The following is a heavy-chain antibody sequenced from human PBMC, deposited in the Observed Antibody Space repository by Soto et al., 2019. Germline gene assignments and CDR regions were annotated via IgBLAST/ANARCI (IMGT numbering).Heavy chain of an antibody. CDR3: ARESEDLTSNFDY. D-gene: IGHD7-27*01. CDR1: GFTFTRYS. CDR2: ISSTTNYI. J-gene: IGHJ4*02. V-gene: IGHV3-21*06. Sequence: PXGSLRLSCAASGFTFTRYSMNWVRQAPGKGLEWVSSISSTTNYIYYGDSMKGRFTISRDNAKNSLYLEMNSLRAEDTAVYYCARESEDLTSNFDYWGQGTLVTVYS.